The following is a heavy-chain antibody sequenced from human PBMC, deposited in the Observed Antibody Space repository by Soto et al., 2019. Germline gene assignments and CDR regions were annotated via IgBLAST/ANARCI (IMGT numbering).Heavy chain of an antibody. CDR2: IWYDGSNK. CDR3: ASEYYDLWASYYYGMDV. V-gene: IGHV3-33*01. CDR1: GFTFSSYG. D-gene: IGHD3-3*01. J-gene: IGHJ6*02. Sequence: GGSLRLSCAASGFTFSSYGMHWVRQAPGKGLEWVAVIWYDGSNKYYADSVKGRFTISRDNSKNTLYLQMNSLRAEDTAVYYCASEYYDLWASYYYGMDVWGQGTTVTVS.